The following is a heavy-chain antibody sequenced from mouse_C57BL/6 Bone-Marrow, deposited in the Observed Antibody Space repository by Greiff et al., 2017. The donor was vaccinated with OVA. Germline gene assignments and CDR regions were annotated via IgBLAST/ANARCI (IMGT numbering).Heavy chain of an antibody. Sequence: EVMLVESGAGLVKPGGSLKLSCAASGFTFSSYAMSWVRQTPEKRLEWVAYISSGGDYIYYADTVKGRFTISRDNARNTLYLQMSSLKSEDTDMYYCTRGGGTMITYFDYWGQGTTLTVSS. D-gene: IGHD2-4*01. CDR1: GFTFSSYA. V-gene: IGHV5-9-1*02. CDR3: TRGGGTMITYFDY. CDR2: ISSGGDYI. J-gene: IGHJ2*01.